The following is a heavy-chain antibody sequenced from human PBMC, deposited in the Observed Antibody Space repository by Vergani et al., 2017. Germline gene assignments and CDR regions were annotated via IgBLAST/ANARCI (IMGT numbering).Heavy chain of an antibody. Sequence: EVQLQESGGGLVKPGGSLRVSCAASGFSFSTYSINWVRQAPGKGLEWVSSISGRSNYIYYADSLKGRFTISRDNSKNSVYLQMNSLRAEDTAVYYCARDQGSGTNRHHYGMDVWGQGTTVTVSS. V-gene: IGHV3-21*06. CDR3: ARDQGSGTNRHHYGMDV. D-gene: IGHD3-10*01. J-gene: IGHJ6*02. CDR2: ISGRSNYI. CDR1: GFSFSTYS.